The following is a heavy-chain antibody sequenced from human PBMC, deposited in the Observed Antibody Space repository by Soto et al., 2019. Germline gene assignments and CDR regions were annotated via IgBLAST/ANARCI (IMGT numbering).Heavy chain of an antibody. CDR3: ARGVEDIAGAFDI. D-gene: IGHD2-15*01. J-gene: IGHJ3*02. CDR1: GFTFSSYA. V-gene: IGHV3-30-3*01. CDR2: ISYDGSNK. Sequence: GGSLRLSCAASGFTFSSYAMHWVRQASGKGLEWVAVISYDGSNKYYADSVKGRFTISRDNSKNTLYLQMNSLRAEDTAVYYCARGVEDIAGAFDIWGPGTMVTVSS.